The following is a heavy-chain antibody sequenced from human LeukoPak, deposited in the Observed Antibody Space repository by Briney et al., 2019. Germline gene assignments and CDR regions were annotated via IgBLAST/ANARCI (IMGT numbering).Heavy chain of an antibody. V-gene: IGHV4-39*01. CDR2: IYYGENT. CDR1: GGSIASSGHY. J-gene: IGHJ6*02. Sequence: SETLSLTCAVSGGSIASSGHYWAWVRQPPGRGLEWIVSIYYGENTHYNPSLESRVTTAVDTSRNQFSLRLTSLTAADTAVYFCARLGSNGWDYYSGLEGWGQGNTVIVYS. CDR3: ARLGSNGWDYYSGLEG. D-gene: IGHD2-8*01.